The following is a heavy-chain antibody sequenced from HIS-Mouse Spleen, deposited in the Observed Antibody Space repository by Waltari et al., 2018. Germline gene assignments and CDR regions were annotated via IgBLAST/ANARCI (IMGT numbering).Heavy chain of an antibody. D-gene: IGHD6-13*01. Sequence: QLQLQESGPGLVKPSETLSLTRTVSGGSLSSIGDYWGWIRQPPGKGLEWIGSIYYSGSTYYNPSLKSRVTISVDTSKTQFSLKLSSVTAADTAVYYCAREIPYSSSWYDWYFDLWGRGTLVTVSS. CDR1: GGSLSSIGDY. V-gene: IGHV4-39*07. CDR2: IYYSGST. CDR3: AREIPYSSSWYDWYFDL. J-gene: IGHJ2*01.